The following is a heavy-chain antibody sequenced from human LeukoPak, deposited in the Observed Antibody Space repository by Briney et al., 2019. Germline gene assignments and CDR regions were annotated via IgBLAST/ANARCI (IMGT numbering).Heavy chain of an antibody. CDR1: GYTFTGYY. CDR3: ASTWARRYCSGGSCFNLFDP. J-gene: IGHJ5*02. V-gene: IGHV1-2*02. D-gene: IGHD2-15*01. Sequence: ASVKVSCKASGYTFTGYYMHWVRQAPGQGLEWMGWINPNSGGTNYAQKFQGRVTMTRDTSISTAYMELSRLRSDDTAVYYCASTWARRYCSGGSCFNLFDPWGQGTLVTVSS. CDR2: INPNSGGT.